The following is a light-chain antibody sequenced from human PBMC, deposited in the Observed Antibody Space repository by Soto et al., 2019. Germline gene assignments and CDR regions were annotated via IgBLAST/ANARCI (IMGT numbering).Light chain of an antibody. V-gene: IGLV3-21*02. CDR2: DDH. CDR1: NIGTKS. Sequence: SYELTQPPSVSVAPGQTARISCGGDNIGTKSVHWYQQKPGQAPVLVIYDDHDRPSGIPERFSGSNSGNTATLTITRVEAGDEADYYCQVWDSSSDHDVFAAGTKVTVL. CDR3: QVWDSSSDHDV. J-gene: IGLJ1*01.